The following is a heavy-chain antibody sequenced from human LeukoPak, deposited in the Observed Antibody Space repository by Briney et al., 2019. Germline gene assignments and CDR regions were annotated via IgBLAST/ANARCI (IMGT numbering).Heavy chain of an antibody. Sequence: SETLSLTCTVSGGSISSYYWSWIRPPPGKGLEWIGYTHYSGSTNYNPSLKSRVTISVDTSKNQFSLKLSSVTAADTAVYYCARAQQQQDGWFDPWGQGTLVTVSS. CDR1: GGSISSYY. CDR2: THYSGST. D-gene: IGHD6-13*01. V-gene: IGHV4-59*01. J-gene: IGHJ5*02. CDR3: ARAQQQQDGWFDP.